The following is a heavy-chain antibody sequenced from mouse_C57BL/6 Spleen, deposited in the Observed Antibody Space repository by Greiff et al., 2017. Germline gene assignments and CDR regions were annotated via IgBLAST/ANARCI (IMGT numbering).Heavy chain of an antibody. J-gene: IGHJ3*01. D-gene: IGHD1-1*01. Sequence: EVQLVESGGGLVQSGRSLRLSCATSGFTFSDFYMEWVRQAPGKGLEWIAASRNKANDYTTEYSASVKGRFIVSRDTSQSILYLQMNALRAEDTAIYYCARDYYYGSSPSFAYWGQGTLVTVSA. V-gene: IGHV7-1*01. CDR2: SRNKANDYTT. CDR3: ARDYYYGSSPSFAY. CDR1: GFTFSDFY.